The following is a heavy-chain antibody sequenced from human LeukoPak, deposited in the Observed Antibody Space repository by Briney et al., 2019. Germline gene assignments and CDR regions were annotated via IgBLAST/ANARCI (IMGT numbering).Heavy chain of an antibody. V-gene: IGHV4-39*07. CDR1: GGSISSGGYY. CDR3: ARASIAVAGPDFDY. Sequence: SETLSLTCTVSGGSISSGGYYWSWIRQPPGKGLEWIGEINHSGSTNYNPSLKSRVTISVDTSKNQFSLKLSSVTAADTAVYYCARASIAVAGPDFDYWGQGTLVTVSS. D-gene: IGHD6-19*01. CDR2: INHSGST. J-gene: IGHJ4*02.